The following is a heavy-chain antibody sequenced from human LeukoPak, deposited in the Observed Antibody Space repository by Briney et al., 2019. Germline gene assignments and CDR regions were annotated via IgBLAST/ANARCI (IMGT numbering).Heavy chain of an antibody. J-gene: IGHJ3*02. CDR3: ARGVQWELLRAFDI. D-gene: IGHD1-26*01. Sequence: SSETLSLTCAVYGGSFSGYYWSWIRQPPGKGLEWIGEINHTGSTNYNPSLKSRVTISVDTSKNQFSLNLSSVTAADTAVYYFARGVQWELLRAFDIWGQGAMVTVSS. CDR1: GGSFSGYY. CDR2: INHTGST. V-gene: IGHV4-34*01.